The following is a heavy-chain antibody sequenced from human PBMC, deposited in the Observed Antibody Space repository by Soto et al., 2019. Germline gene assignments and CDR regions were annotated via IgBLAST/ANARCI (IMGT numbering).Heavy chain of an antibody. J-gene: IGHJ6*02. CDR2: IIPIFGTA. D-gene: IGHD3-10*01. Sequence: QVQLVQSGAEVKKPRSSVKVSCKASGGTFSSYAISWVRQAPGQGLEWMGGIIPIFGTANYAQKFQGRVTITADESTSTAYMELSSLRSEDTAVYYCARSRPNYYGSGSSVYGMDVWGQGTTLTVSS. CDR3: ARSRPNYYGSGSSVYGMDV. CDR1: GGTFSSYA. V-gene: IGHV1-69*01.